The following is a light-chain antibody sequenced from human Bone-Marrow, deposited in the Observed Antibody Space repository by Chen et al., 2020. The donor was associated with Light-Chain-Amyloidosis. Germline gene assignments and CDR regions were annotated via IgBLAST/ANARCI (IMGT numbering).Light chain of an antibody. CDR1: SGSIATNY. Sequence: NFMLTQPHSGSESPGKTVIISCTRSSGSIATNYVQLYQQRPGSSPTTVIYEDDQRPSGVPDRFSGSIDRSSNPASLTISGLKTEDEADYYCQSYQGSSQGVFCGGTKLTVL. V-gene: IGLV6-57*01. CDR3: QSYQGSSQGV. CDR2: EDD. J-gene: IGLJ3*02.